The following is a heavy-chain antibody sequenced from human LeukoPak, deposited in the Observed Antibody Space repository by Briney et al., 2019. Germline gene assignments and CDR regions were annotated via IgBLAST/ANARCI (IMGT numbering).Heavy chain of an antibody. Sequence: SETLSLTCTVSGGSISSSSYYWGWIRQPPGKGLEWIGSIYYSGSTYYNPSLKSRVTISVDTSKNQFSLKLSSVTAADTAVYYCVGNVDTALSDTRAFDYWGQGTLVTVSS. V-gene: IGHV4-39*01. D-gene: IGHD5-18*01. J-gene: IGHJ4*02. CDR1: GGSISSSSYY. CDR3: VGNVDTALSDTRAFDY. CDR2: IYYSGST.